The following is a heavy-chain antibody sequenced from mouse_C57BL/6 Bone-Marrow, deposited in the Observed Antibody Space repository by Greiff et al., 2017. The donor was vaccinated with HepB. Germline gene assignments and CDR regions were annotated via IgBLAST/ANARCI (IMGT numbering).Heavy chain of an antibody. CDR2: IYPRSGNT. J-gene: IGHJ2*01. CDR1: GYTFTSYG. D-gene: IGHD1-1*01. CDR3: ARGGNYGNYFDY. V-gene: IGHV1-81*01. Sequence: QVQLQQSGAELARPGASVKLSCKASGYTFTSYGISWVKQSTGQGLEWIGEIYPRSGNTYYNEKFKGKATLTADKSSSTAYMELRSLTSEDSAVDFCARGGNYGNYFDYWGQGTTLTVSS.